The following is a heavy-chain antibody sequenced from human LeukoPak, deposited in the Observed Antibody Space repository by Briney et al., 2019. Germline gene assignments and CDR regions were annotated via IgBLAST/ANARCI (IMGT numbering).Heavy chain of an antibody. D-gene: IGHD3-10*01. V-gene: IGHV3-7*01. CDR1: GFAFSSYW. CDR2: IKQDGSEK. J-gene: IGHJ3*02. CDR3: ARLLLWFGEFLKADAFDI. Sequence: GSLRLSCAASGFAFSSYWMSWVRQAPGKGLEWVANIKQDGSEKYYVDSVKGRFTISRDNAKNSLYLQMNSLRAEDTAVYYCARLLLWFGEFLKADAFDIWGQGTMVTVSS.